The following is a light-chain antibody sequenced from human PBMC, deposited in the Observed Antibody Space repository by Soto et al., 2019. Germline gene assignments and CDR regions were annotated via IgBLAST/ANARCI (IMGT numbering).Light chain of an antibody. CDR2: EVT. Sequence: SALTQPGSASGSPEQSVTIPCNRTSNDIGEYHYVSWYQQHPGKAPKLMIYEVTQRPSGVPHRFSGSKSGNTASLTVSGLQPEDEADYYCTSYAGSDNPVLFGGGTKVTVL. CDR3: TSYAGSDNPVL. CDR1: SNDIGEYHY. V-gene: IGLV2-8*01. J-gene: IGLJ2*01.